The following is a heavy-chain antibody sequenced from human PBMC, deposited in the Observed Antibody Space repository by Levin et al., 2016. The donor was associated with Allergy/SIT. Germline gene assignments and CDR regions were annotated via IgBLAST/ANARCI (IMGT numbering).Heavy chain of an antibody. J-gene: IGHJ4*02. CDR2: IYYSGST. CDR1: GGSISSYY. Sequence: SETLSLTCTVSGGSISSYYWSWIRQPPGKGLEWIGYIYYSGSTNYNPSLKSRVTISVDTSKNQFSLKLSSVTAADTAVYYCARQTPPRYGSGSYYLGENPLVYFDYWGQGTLVTVSS. CDR3: ARQTPPRYGSGSYYLGENPLVYFDY. D-gene: IGHD3-10*01. V-gene: IGHV4-59*08.